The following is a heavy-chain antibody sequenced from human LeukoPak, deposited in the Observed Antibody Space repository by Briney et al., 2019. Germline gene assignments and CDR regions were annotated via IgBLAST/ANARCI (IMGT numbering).Heavy chain of an antibody. Sequence: PGGSLRLSCAASGFTFSSYSMNWVRQAPGKGLEWVSSISSSSSYIYYADSVKGRFTISRDNAKNSLYLQMNSLRAEDTAVYYCAREYCGATCYYYYGMDVWAKGPRSPSP. D-gene: IGHD1-26*01. J-gene: IGHJ6*02. V-gene: IGHV3-21*01. CDR2: ISSSSSYI. CDR3: AREYCGATCYYYYGMDV. CDR1: GFTFSSYS.